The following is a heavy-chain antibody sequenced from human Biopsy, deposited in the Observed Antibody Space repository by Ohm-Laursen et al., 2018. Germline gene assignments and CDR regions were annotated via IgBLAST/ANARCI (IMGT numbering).Heavy chain of an antibody. J-gene: IGHJ1*01. CDR2: ISHTGYT. CDR3: ARGSNEYGGLYFPH. V-gene: IGHV4-59*11. Sequence: GTLSLTCTVSGGSFTGHYWTWIRQPPGKGLVCIGHISHTGYTSYKSSLKSRVTISLDTSRKHFSLRLTSLAAADTAVYYCARGSNEYGGLYFPHWGQGTLVTVSS. D-gene: IGHD4-23*01. CDR1: GGSFTGHY.